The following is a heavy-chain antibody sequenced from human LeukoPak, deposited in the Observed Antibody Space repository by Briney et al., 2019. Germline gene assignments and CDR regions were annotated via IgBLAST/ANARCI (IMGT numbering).Heavy chain of an antibody. D-gene: IGHD3-9*01. Sequence: ASVKVSCKASGYTFTSYGISWVRQAPGQGLEWMGWISAYNGNTSYAQKFQGRVTMTRDTSTSTVYMELSSLRSEDTAVYYCARAGDYFDWLGYYYFYGMDVWGQGTTVTVSS. CDR1: GYTFTSYG. CDR2: ISAYNGNT. V-gene: IGHV1-18*01. J-gene: IGHJ6*02. CDR3: ARAGDYFDWLGYYYFYGMDV.